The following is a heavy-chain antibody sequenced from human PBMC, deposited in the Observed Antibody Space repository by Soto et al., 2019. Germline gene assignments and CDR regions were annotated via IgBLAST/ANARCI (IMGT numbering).Heavy chain of an antibody. Sequence: ASVKVSCKASGYTFTSYGISWVRQAPGQGLEWMGWISAYNGNTNYAQKLQGRVTMTTDTSTSKAYMELRSLRSDDTAVYYCARDHYYDSSGYFPFDYWGQGTLVTVSS. CDR2: ISAYNGNT. J-gene: IGHJ4*02. CDR1: GYTFTSYG. D-gene: IGHD3-22*01. CDR3: ARDHYYDSSGYFPFDY. V-gene: IGHV1-18*01.